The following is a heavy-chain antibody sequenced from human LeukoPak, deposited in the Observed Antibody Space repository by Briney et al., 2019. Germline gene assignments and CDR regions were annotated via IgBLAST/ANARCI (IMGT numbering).Heavy chain of an antibody. J-gene: IGHJ4*02. CDR3: ARDQGDYVDY. CDR2: IYYSGST. CDR1: GGSFSGYY. V-gene: IGHV4-30-4*08. Sequence: PSETLSLTCAVYGGSFSGYYWSWIRQPPGKGLEWIGYIYYSGSTYYNPSLKSRVTISVDTSKNQFSLKLSSVTAADTAVYYCARDQGDYVDYWGQGTLVTVSS.